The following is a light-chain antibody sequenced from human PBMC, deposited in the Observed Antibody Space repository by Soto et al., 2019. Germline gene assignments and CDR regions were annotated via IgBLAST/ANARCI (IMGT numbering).Light chain of an antibody. CDR1: QSVSSY. Sequence: EIVLTQSPATLSLSPGERATLSCRASQSVSSYLVWYQQKPGQAPRLLIYDASNRATGIPARFSGSGSGTDFSLPISSLEPEDFAVYYCQQRSNWSLTFGGGTKVEIK. J-gene: IGKJ4*02. CDR2: DAS. V-gene: IGKV3-11*01. CDR3: QQRSNWSLT.